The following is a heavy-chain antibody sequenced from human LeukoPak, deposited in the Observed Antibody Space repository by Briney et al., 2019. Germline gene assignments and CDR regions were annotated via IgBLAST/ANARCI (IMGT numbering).Heavy chain of an antibody. CDR2: ISSSSSYI. CDR1: GFTFSSYS. D-gene: IGHD1-26*01. V-gene: IGHV3-21*01. Sequence: PGGSLGLSCAASGFTFSSYSMNWVRQAPGKGLEWVSSISSSSSYIYYADSVKGRFTISRDNAKNSLYLQMNSLRAEDTAVYYCARDVVGATLNGYWGQGTLVTVSS. CDR3: ARDVVGATLNGY. J-gene: IGHJ4*02.